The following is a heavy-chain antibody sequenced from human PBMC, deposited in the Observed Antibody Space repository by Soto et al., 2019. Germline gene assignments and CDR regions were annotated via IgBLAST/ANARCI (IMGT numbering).Heavy chain of an antibody. V-gene: IGHV4-4*02. J-gene: IGHJ5*02. D-gene: IGHD3-10*01. CDR2: IYHSGST. Sequence: PSETLSLTCAVSGGSISSSNWWSWVRQPPGKGLEWIGEIYHSGSTNYNPSLKSRVTISVDKSKNQFSLKLSSVTAADTAVYYCARDTSAGNNWFDPWGQGTLVTVSS. CDR1: GGSISSSNW. CDR3: ARDTSAGNNWFDP.